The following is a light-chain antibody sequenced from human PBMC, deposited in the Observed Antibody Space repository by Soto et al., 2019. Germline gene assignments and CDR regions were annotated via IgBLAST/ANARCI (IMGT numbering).Light chain of an antibody. CDR1: NIGNKS. Sequence: SSELTQPPSVSVAPGQTARIACGGNNIGNKSVHWYQQKPGQAPVLVVYDDSDRPSRIPERFSGSNSGNTATLTISRVEAGDEADYYCQVWDRISVVFGGGTKLTVL. CDR2: DDS. J-gene: IGLJ2*01. V-gene: IGLV3-21*02. CDR3: QVWDRISVV.